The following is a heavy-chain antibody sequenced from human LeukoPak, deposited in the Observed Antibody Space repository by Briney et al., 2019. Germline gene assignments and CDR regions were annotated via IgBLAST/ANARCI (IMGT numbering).Heavy chain of an antibody. CDR1: GFTFSSYA. V-gene: IGHV3-30-3*01. Sequence: GGSLGLSCAASGFTFSSYAMHWVRQAPGKGLEWVAVISYDGSNKYYADSVKGRFTISRDNSKNTLYLQMNSLRAEDTAVYYCARGLYYYDSSGYYGDYWGQGTLVTVSS. CDR2: ISYDGSNK. J-gene: IGHJ4*02. D-gene: IGHD3-22*01. CDR3: ARGLYYYDSSGYYGDY.